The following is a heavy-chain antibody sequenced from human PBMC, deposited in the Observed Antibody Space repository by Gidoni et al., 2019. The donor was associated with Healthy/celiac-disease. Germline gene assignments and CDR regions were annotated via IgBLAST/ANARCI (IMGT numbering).Heavy chain of an antibody. CDR2: ISYDGSNK. J-gene: IGHJ6*02. D-gene: IGHD5-18*01. CDR1: GFTFSSYG. V-gene: IGHV3-30*03. Sequence: QVQLVESGGGVVQPGRSLRLSCAASGFTFSSYGMHWVRQAPGKGLEWVAVISYDGSNKYYADSVKGRVTISRDNSKNTLYLQMNSLRAEDTAVYYCARDGGIQLTNYYYYYGMDVWGQGTTVTVSS. CDR3: ARDGGIQLTNYYYYYGMDV.